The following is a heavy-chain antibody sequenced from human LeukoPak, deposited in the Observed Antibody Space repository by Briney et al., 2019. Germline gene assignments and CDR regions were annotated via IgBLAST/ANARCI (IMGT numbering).Heavy chain of an antibody. Sequence: PGGSLRLSCVASGWSFSSYAMGWVRQAPGKGLEWVSAISGSGGSTYYADSVKGRFTISRDNSKNTLYLQMNSLRAEDTAVYYCARERGYSGYGIDYWGQGTLVTVSS. D-gene: IGHD5-12*01. V-gene: IGHV3-23*01. CDR1: GWSFSSYA. CDR3: ARERGYSGYGIDY. CDR2: ISGSGGST. J-gene: IGHJ4*02.